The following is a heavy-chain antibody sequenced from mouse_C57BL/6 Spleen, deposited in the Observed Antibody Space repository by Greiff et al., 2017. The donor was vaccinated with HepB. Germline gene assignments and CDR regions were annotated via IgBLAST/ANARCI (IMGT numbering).Heavy chain of an antibody. D-gene: IGHD2-5*01. CDR2: IDPETGGT. CDR1: GYTFTDYE. J-gene: IGHJ3*01. V-gene: IGHV1-15*01. Sequence: LVESGAELVRPGASVTLSCKASGYTFTDYEMHWVKQTPVHGLEWIGAIDPETGGTAYNQKFKGKAILTADKSSSTAYMELRSLTSEDSAVYYWTRWDYSNPFAYWGQGTLVTVSA. CDR3: TRWDYSNPFAY.